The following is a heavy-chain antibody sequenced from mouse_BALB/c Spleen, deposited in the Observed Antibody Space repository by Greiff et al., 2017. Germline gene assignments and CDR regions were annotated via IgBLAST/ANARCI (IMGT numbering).Heavy chain of an antibody. Sequence: QVQLQQSAAELARPGASVKMSCKASGYTFTGYTMHWVKQRSGQGLEWIGYINPSSGYTEYNQKFKDKTTLTADKSSSTAYMQLSSLTSEDSAVYYYARGGDYWGQGTTLTVSS. CDR1: GYTFTGYT. V-gene: IGHV1-4*02. J-gene: IGHJ2*01. CDR3: ARGGDY. CDR2: INPSSGYT.